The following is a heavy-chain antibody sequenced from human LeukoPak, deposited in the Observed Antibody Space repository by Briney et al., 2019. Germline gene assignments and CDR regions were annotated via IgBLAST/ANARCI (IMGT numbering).Heavy chain of an antibody. CDR3: ARDRLVVVPAATLRWFDP. J-gene: IGHJ5*02. CDR1: GGSISSSSYY. Sequence: SETLSLTCTVSGGSISSSSYYWGWIRQPPGKGLEWLGSIYYSGSTYYNPSLKSRVTISVDTSKNQFSLKLSSVTAADTAVYYCARDRLVVVPAATLRWFDPWGQGTLVTVSS. D-gene: IGHD2-2*01. CDR2: IYYSGST. V-gene: IGHV4-39*07.